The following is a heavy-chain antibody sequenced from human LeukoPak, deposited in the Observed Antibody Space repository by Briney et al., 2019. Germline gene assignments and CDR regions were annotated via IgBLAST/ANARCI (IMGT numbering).Heavy chain of an antibody. J-gene: IGHJ4*02. D-gene: IGHD3-16*01. Sequence: ASVKVSCKASGYTFTSYYMHWVRQAPGQGLEWMGIINPSGGSTSYAQKFQGRVTMTRDTSTSTVYMEPSSLRSEDTAVYYCARETSIMITFGGLDYWGQGTLVTVSS. CDR1: GYTFTSYY. V-gene: IGHV1-46*01. CDR3: ARETSIMITFGGLDY. CDR2: INPSGGST.